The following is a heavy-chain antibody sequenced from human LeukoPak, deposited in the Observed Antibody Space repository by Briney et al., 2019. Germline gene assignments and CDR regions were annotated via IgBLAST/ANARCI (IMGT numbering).Heavy chain of an antibody. CDR1: GGSISSYH. Sequence: SETPSLTCTVSGGSISSYHWSWIRQPPGKGLEWIGYLYNSGSTKYNPSLKSQVTISVDTSKNQFSLKLSSVTAADTAVYYCARHAPGPYYFDYWGQGTLVTVSS. CDR2: LYNSGST. J-gene: IGHJ4*02. CDR3: ARHAPGPYYFDY. V-gene: IGHV4-59*08.